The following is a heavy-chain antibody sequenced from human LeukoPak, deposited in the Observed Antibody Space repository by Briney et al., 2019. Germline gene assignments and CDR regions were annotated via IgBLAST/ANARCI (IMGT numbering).Heavy chain of an antibody. CDR2: INPNSGGT. J-gene: IGHJ4*02. V-gene: IGHV1-2*02. CDR3: ARDPGSSGPAYYFDY. Sequence: ASVKVSCKASGYTFTSYGISWVRQAPGQGLEWMGWINPNSGGTNYAQKFQGRVTMTRDTSISTAYMELSRLRSDDTAVYYCARDPGSSGPAYYFDYWGQGTLVTVSS. CDR1: GYTFTSYG. D-gene: IGHD6-19*01.